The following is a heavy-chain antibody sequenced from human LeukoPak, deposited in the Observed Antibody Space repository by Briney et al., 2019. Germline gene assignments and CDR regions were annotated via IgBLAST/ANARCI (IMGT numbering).Heavy chain of an antibody. CDR3: ARGRRAYYDFWSGYYTGTYFDY. Sequence: SETLSLTCAVYGGSFTGYYWSWIRQPPGKGLEWIGEINHSGSTTYNPSLKSRVTISVDTSKNQFSLKLSSVTAADTAVYYCARGRRAYYDFWSGYYTGTYFDYWGQGTLVTVSS. CDR2: INHSGST. J-gene: IGHJ4*02. V-gene: IGHV4-34*01. CDR1: GGSFTGYY. D-gene: IGHD3-3*01.